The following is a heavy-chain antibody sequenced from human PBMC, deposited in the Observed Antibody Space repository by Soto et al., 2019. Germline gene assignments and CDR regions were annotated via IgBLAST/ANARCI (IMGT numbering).Heavy chain of an antibody. V-gene: IGHV1-18*01. J-gene: IGHJ4*02. D-gene: IGHD3-16*02. CDR3: ARVSGMITFGGVIVSPIFDY. CDR2: ISAYNGNT. CDR1: GYTFTSYG. Sequence: QVQLVQSGAEVKKPGASVKVSCKASGYTFTSYGISWVRQAPGQGLEWMGWISAYNGNTNYAQKLQGRVTMTTHTSTSTAYMELGSLRSDDTAVYYCARVSGMITFGGVIVSPIFDYWGQGTLVTVSS.